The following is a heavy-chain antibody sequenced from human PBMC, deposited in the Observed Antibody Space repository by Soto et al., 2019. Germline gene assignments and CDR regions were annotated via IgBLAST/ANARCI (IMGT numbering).Heavy chain of an antibody. J-gene: IGHJ4*02. V-gene: IGHV1-18*01. Sequence: QVQLVQSGAEVKKPGASVKVSCKASGYTFTNYAFSGVRQAPGQGLEWMGWISAYNGNTTYPQKLQGRVTMTTDTSPRTAYLELRSLRSDDTAVYYCARDLAAAGPFDCWGQGTLVTVSS. CDR3: ARDLAAAGPFDC. CDR1: GYTFTNYA. CDR2: ISAYNGNT. D-gene: IGHD6-13*01.